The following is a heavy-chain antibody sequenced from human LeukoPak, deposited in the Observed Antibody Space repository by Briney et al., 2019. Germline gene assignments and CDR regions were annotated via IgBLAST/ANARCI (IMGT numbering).Heavy chain of an antibody. CDR3: AREQRSGQNNWFDP. Sequence: ESGPTLVKPTQTLTLTCTFSGFSLSTSGVGVGWIRQPPGKGLEWIGSIYHTGSTYYNPSPKSRITISVDTSKNQFSLKLSSVTAADTAVYYCAREQRSGQNNWFDPWGQGTLVTVAS. CDR1: GFSLSTSGV. D-gene: IGHD3-10*01. J-gene: IGHJ5*02. CDR2: IYHTGST. V-gene: IGHV4-38-2*02.